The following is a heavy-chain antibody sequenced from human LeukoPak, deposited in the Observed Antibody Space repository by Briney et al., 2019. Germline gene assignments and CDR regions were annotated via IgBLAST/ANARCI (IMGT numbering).Heavy chain of an antibody. J-gene: IGHJ4*02. Sequence: GGSLRLSCSASGFTFSTFAMHWVRQAPGKRLEYVSGINNNGDSTYYSDSVKARLTISRDNSKNTLFLQMASLRAEDTAVYYCARDSYEVGATFDYWGQGTLVTVSS. D-gene: IGHD1-26*01. V-gene: IGHV3-64D*06. CDR3: ARDSYEVGATFDY. CDR1: GFTFSTFA. CDR2: INNNGDST.